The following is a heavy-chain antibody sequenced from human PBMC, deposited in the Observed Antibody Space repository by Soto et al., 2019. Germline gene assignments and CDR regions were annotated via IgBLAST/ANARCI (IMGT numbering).Heavy chain of an antibody. CDR2: IYYSGST. CDR3: ARGDDYGDPPTDY. J-gene: IGHJ4*02. CDR1: GGSISSSSYY. V-gene: IGHV4-39*01. D-gene: IGHD4-17*01. Sequence: SETLSLTCTVSGGSISSSSYYWGWIRQPPGKGLEWIGSIYYSGSTYYNPSLKSRVTISVDTSKNQFSLKLSSVIAADTAVYYCARGDDYGDPPTDYWGQGTLVTVSS.